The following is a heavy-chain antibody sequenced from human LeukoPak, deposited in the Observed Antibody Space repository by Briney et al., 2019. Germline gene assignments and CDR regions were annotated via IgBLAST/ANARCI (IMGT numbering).Heavy chain of an antibody. J-gene: IGHJ4*02. V-gene: IGHV4-34*01. CDR1: GGTFSGYY. D-gene: IGHD6-19*01. CDR3: ARPFLRFSSGWHFDY. Sequence: SETLSLTCAVYGGTFSGYYWSWIRQPPGKGLEWIGEINHSGNTNYNPSLKSRVTISIDTSKNQFSLKLSSVTAADTAIYYCARPFLRFSSGWHFDYWGQGILVTVSS. CDR2: INHSGNT.